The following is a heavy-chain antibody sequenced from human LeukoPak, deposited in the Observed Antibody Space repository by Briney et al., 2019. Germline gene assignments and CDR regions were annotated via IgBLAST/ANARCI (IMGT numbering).Heavy chain of an antibody. J-gene: IGHJ4*02. CDR3: ARDGITMRILEY. CDR1: GFTFDDYA. D-gene: IGHD3-10*01. V-gene: IGHV3-9*01. CDR2: ITWNSDGI. Sequence: PGRSLRLSCAASGFTFDDYAMHWVRQAPGKGLEWVSGITWNSDGIDYADSVKGRFTISRDNAKNSLYLQMDSLRAEDTAVYYCARDGITMRILEYWGQGTLVTVSS.